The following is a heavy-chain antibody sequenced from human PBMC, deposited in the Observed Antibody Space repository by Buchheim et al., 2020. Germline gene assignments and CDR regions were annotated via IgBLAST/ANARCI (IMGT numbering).Heavy chain of an antibody. V-gene: IGHV3-7*01. CDR3: ARDLPLVAHYYGMDV. D-gene: IGHD6-6*01. J-gene: IGHJ6*02. Sequence: EVQLVESGGGLVQPGGSLRLSCAASGFTFSSYWMSWVRQAPGKGLEWVANIKQDGSEKYYVDSVKGRFTISRDNAKNSLYLQTNSLRAEDTAVYYCARDLPLVAHYYGMDVWGQGTT. CDR1: GFTFSSYW. CDR2: IKQDGSEK.